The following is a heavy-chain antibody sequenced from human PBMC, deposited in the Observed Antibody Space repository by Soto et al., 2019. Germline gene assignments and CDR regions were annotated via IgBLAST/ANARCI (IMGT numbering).Heavy chain of an antibody. V-gene: IGHV3-21*01. CDR1: GLSFSRYA. CDR2: ISGTASHI. CDR3: AKGRGAAYAFDF. Sequence: LLVESGGGLVKPGGSLRLSCAGSGLSFSRYAMSWVRQAPGKGLEWVAYISGTASHIRYADSVRGRFTISKDDAKNSFFGKMTSLRAEETAVYFCAKGRGAAYAFDFWGRGTLVSVSS. D-gene: IGHD3-10*01. J-gene: IGHJ4*02.